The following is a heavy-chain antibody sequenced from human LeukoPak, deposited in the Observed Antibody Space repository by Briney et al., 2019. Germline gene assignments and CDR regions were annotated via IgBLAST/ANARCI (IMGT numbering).Heavy chain of an antibody. CDR3: ARSIAAAGRTNWFDP. CDR1: GDSVSSNSAA. V-gene: IGHV6-1*01. CDR2: TYYRSKWYN. J-gene: IGHJ5*02. Sequence: SQTLSLTCAISGDSVSSNSAAWNWIRQSPSRGLEWLGRTYYRSKWYNDYAVSVKSRITINPDTSKNQFSLKLSSVTAADTAVYYCARSIAAAGRTNWFDPWGQGTLVTVSS. D-gene: IGHD6-13*01.